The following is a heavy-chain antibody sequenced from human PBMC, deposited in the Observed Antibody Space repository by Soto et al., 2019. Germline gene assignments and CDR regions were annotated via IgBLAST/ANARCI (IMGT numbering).Heavy chain of an antibody. D-gene: IGHD3-22*01. CDR2: ISSSGSII. CDR1: GFTFSDSY. Sequence: QVQLVESGGGLVKPGGSLRLSCAASGFTFSDSYMSWIRQPPGKGLEWVSYISSSGSIIYYADSVKGRFTISRDNAKNSLYLQMNSLKAEDTAVYYCARDLGYYDSSGYFDYWGQGTLVTVSS. J-gene: IGHJ4*02. CDR3: ARDLGYYDSSGYFDY. V-gene: IGHV3-11*01.